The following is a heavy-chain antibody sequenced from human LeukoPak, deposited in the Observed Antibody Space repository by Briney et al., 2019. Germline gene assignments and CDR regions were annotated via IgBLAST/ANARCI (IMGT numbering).Heavy chain of an antibody. CDR3: ARDGGGYARAYWYFDL. CDR2: IKQDGSEK. V-gene: IGHV3-7*01. J-gene: IGHJ2*01. Sequence: PGGSLRLSCAASGFTFSNYWMNWVRQAPGKGLEWVANIKQDGSEKYYVDSVKGRFTISRDNAKNSLYLQMNSLRAEDTAVYYCARDGGGYARAYWYFDLWGRGTLVTVSS. CDR1: GFTFSNYW. D-gene: IGHD5-12*01.